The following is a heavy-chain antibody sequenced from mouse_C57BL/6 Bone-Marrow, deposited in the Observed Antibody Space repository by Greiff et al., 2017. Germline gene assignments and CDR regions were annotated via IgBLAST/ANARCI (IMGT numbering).Heavy chain of an antibody. V-gene: IGHV5-15*01. CDR2: ISNLAYSI. Sequence: EVKLVESGGGLVQPGGSLKLSCAASGFTFSDYGMAWVRQAPRKGPEWVAFISNLAYSIYYADTVTGRFTISRENAKNTLYLEMSSLRSEDTAMYYCARGGNYSAWFAYWGQGTLVTVSA. D-gene: IGHD2-1*01. J-gene: IGHJ3*01. CDR3: ARGGNYSAWFAY. CDR1: GFTFSDYG.